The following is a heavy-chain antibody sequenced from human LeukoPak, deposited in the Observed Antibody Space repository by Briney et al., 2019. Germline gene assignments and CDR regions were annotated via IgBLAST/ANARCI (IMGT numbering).Heavy chain of an antibody. CDR3: ASFSGSSDFDY. V-gene: IGHV4-61*02. J-gene: IGHJ4*02. CDR1: GGSVSSGTYY. CDR2: IYISGST. Sequence: PSQTPSLTCTVSGGSVSSGTYYWTWIRQPAGKGLEWIGRIYISGSTNFDPSLKSRVSISLDTSQNQFSLKLSSVTAADTAVYYCASFSGSSDFDYWGQGTLVTVSS. D-gene: IGHD6-19*01.